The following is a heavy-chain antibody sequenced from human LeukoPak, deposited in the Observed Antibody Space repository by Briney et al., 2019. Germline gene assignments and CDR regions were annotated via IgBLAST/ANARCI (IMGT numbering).Heavy chain of an antibody. Sequence: PGRSLRLSCVASGFTFSSYGMHWVRQAPGKGLEWVAVISYDGSNKYYADSVKGRFTISRDNSKNTLYLQMNSLRAEDTAVYYCAKWGSSWYYDYWGQGTLVTVSS. J-gene: IGHJ4*02. CDR1: GFTFSSYG. D-gene: IGHD6-13*01. V-gene: IGHV3-30*18. CDR3: AKWGSSWYYDY. CDR2: ISYDGSNK.